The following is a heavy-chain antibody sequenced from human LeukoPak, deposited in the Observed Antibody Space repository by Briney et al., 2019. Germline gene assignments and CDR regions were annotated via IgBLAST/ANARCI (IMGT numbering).Heavy chain of an antibody. V-gene: IGHV3-48*03. CDR2: INHSGVTI. CDR3: ANVLTGYWTAPPY. D-gene: IGHD3-9*01. Sequence: GGSLRRSCAASGFTFSSYEMNWVRQAPGKGLEWLSYINHSGVTIYYADSVKGRFTISRDNSKNTLYLQMNSLRAEDTAVYYCANVLTGYWTAPPYWGQGILVTVSS. CDR1: GFTFSSYE. J-gene: IGHJ4*02.